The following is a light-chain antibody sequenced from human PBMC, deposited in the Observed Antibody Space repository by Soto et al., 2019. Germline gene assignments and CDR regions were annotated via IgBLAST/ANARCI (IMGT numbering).Light chain of an antibody. Sequence: DIQMTQSPSTLPASVGDRVTITCRASQSISSWLAWYQQKPGKAPNLLLYKASSLESGVPSRFSGSGSGTEFPITISSLQADDFATYYCQQYNSGGFTFGPGTKVDIK. CDR3: QQYNSGGFT. J-gene: IGKJ3*01. V-gene: IGKV1-5*03. CDR2: KAS. CDR1: QSISSW.